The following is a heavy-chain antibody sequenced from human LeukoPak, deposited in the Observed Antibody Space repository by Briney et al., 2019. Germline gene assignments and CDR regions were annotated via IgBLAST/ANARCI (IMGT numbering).Heavy chain of an antibody. CDR1: GFTFSNYA. V-gene: IGHV3-23*01. D-gene: IGHD6-19*01. CDR3: AKHVWTSVWFFDY. J-gene: IGHJ4*02. Sequence: GGSLRLSCAASGFTFSNYALSWVRQAPGRGLEWVSLISGSGGQKDYADSVKGRFTISRDNSGNTLNLQMDSLKAEDTAVYYCAKHVWTSVWFFDYWGQGTLVTVSS. CDR2: ISGSGGQK.